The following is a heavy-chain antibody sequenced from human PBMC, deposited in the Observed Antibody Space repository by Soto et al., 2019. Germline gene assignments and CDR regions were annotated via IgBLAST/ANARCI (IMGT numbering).Heavy chain of an antibody. CDR3: ARDATYKLDY. D-gene: IGHD1-1*01. J-gene: IGHJ4*02. CDR1: GFTFNRYW. V-gene: IGHV3-7*03. CDR2: IKQDGGER. Sequence: GGSLRLSCVGSGFTFNRYWMAWVRQAPGKWLEWVANIKQDGGERYYVDSVNGRFTISRDNAKNSVYLQVNSLGAEDTAVYYCARDATYKLDYWGRGTLVTVSS.